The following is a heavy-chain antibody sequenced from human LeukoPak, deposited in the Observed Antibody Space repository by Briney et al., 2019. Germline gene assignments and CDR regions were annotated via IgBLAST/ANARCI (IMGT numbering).Heavy chain of an antibody. J-gene: IGHJ4*02. CDR2: IYSGGST. D-gene: IGHD3-22*01. CDR1: GFPVNSHY. CDR3: AKASAMIVVVSKHFDY. V-gene: IGHV3-66*01. Sequence: PGGSLRLSCAASGFPVNSHYLSWVRQAPGKGLEWVSFIYSGGSTYHADSVKGRFTISRDNSKNTLYLQMNSLRAEDTAVYYCAKASAMIVVVSKHFDYWGQGTLVTVSS.